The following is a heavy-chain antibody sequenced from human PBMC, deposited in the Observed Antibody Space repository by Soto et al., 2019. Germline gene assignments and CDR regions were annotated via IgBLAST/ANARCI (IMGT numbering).Heavy chain of an antibody. CDR2: IYYSGST. Sequence: SETLSLTCTVSGGSISSYYWSWIRQPPGKGLEWIGYIYYSGSTNYNPSLKSRVTISVDTSKNQFSLKLSSVTAADTAVYYCARANYDFWSGYYIDINWFDPWGQGTLVTVSS. D-gene: IGHD3-3*01. V-gene: IGHV4-59*01. CDR1: GGSISSYY. CDR3: ARANYDFWSGYYIDINWFDP. J-gene: IGHJ5*02.